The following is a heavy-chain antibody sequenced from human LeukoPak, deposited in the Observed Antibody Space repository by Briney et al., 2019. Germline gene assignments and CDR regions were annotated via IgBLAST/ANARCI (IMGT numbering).Heavy chain of an antibody. CDR1: GGTFSSYA. V-gene: IGHV1-69*04. CDR2: IIPILGIA. J-gene: IGHJ6*02. D-gene: IGHD5-12*01. CDR3: ARDGGYDRGYYYYGMDV. Sequence: SVKVSCKASGGTFSSYAISWVRQAPGQGLEWMGRIIPILGIANYAQKFQDRVTITADKSTSTAYMELSSLRSEDTAVYYCARDGGYDRGYYYYGMDVWGQGTTVTVSS.